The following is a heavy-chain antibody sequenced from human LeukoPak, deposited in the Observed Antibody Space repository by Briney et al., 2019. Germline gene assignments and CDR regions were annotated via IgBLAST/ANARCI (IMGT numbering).Heavy chain of an antibody. CDR3: ASDETRQQWLVKLDY. D-gene: IGHD6-19*01. J-gene: IGHJ4*02. Sequence: GRSLRLSCAASGFTFSSYAMHWVRQAPGKGLEWVAVISYDGSNKYYADSVKGRFTISRDNSKNTLYLQMNSLRAEDTAVYYCASDETRQQWLVKLDYWGQGTLVTVSS. CDR2: ISYDGSNK. CDR1: GFTFSSYA. V-gene: IGHV3-30*04.